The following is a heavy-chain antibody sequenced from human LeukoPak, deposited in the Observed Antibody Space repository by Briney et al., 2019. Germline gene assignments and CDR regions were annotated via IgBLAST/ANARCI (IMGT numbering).Heavy chain of an antibody. CDR1: GFTFNSYA. J-gene: IGHJ4*02. V-gene: IGHV3-30*04. CDR3: ARVRGYCSSTSCYSLDY. D-gene: IGHD2-2*02. Sequence: PGGSLRLSCAASGFTFNSYAMHWVRQAPGKGLEWVAVISYDGSNKYYADSVKGRFTISRDNSKNTLYLQMNSLRAEDTAVYYCARVRGYCSSTSCYSLDYWGQGTLVTVSS. CDR2: ISYDGSNK.